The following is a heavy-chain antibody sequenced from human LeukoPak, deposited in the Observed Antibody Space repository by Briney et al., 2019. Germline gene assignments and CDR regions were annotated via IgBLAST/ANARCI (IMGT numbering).Heavy chain of an antibody. V-gene: IGHV3-30-3*01. J-gene: IGHJ4*02. D-gene: IGHD6-6*01. Sequence: PGGSLRLSCAASGFTFSSYAMHWVRQAPGKGLEWVAVISYDGSNKYYADSVKGRFTISRDNARNSLYLQMNSLRAEDTAIYYCARSEHSSSSFDYWGQGTLVTVSS. CDR3: ARSEHSSSSFDY. CDR1: GFTFSSYA. CDR2: ISYDGSNK.